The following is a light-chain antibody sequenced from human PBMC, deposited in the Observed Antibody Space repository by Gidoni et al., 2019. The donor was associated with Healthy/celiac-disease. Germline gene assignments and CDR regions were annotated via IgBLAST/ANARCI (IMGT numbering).Light chain of an antibody. CDR3: QQRSNWPPIT. V-gene: IGKV3-11*01. CDR1: Y. CDR2: DAS. Sequence: YLAWYQQKPGQAPRLLIYDASNRATGIPARFSGSGSGTDFTLTISSLEPEDFAVYYCQQRSNWPPITFGQGTRLEIK. J-gene: IGKJ5*01.